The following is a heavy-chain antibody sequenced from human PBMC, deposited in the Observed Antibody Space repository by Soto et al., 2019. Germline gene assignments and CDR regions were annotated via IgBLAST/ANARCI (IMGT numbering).Heavy chain of an antibody. Sequence: QVQLVQSGAELKKPGASVKVSCKASGYTFTTYAISWVRQAPGQGLEWMGWISAYNGNTKYAQNPQGRVPLTTETSTSTAYMELRSLRSDDTAVYYCTRDGPPFDYWGQGTLVTVSS. CDR3: TRDGPPFDY. V-gene: IGHV1-18*01. CDR2: ISAYNGNT. CDR1: GYTFTTYA. J-gene: IGHJ4*02.